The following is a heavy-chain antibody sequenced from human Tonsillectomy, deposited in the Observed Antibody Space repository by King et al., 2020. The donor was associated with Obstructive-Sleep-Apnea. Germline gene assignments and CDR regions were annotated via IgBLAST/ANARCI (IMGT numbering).Heavy chain of an antibody. CDR3: AKSVGYCSGGSCDKYYYYYGMDV. V-gene: IGHV3-9*01. CDR2: ISWNSGSI. J-gene: IGHJ6*02. Sequence: VQLVESGGGLVQPGRSLRLSCAASGFTFDDYAMHWVRQAPGKGLEWGSGISWNSGSIGYADSVKGRFTISRDNDKNSLYLQMNSLRAEDTALYYCAKSVGYCSGGSCDKYYYYYGMDVWGQGTTVTVSS. CDR1: GFTFDDYA. D-gene: IGHD2-15*01.